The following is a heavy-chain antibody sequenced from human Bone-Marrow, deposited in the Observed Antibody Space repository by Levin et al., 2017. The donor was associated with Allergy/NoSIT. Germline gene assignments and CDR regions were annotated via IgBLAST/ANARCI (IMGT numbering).Heavy chain of an antibody. J-gene: IGHJ4*02. V-gene: IGHV4-39*01. D-gene: IGHD1-1*01. Sequence: SETLSLTCTVSGGSISSSSYYWGWIRQPPGKGLEWIGSIYYSGSTYYNPSLKSRFTISVDTSKNQFSLKLSSVTAADTAVYYCARRHLERPTFDYWGQGTLVTVSS. CDR3: ARRHLERPTFDY. CDR1: GGSISSSSYY. CDR2: IYYSGST.